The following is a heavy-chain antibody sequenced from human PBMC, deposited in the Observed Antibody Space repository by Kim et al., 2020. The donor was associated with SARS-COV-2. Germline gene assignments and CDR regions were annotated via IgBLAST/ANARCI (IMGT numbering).Heavy chain of an antibody. Sequence: GGSLRLSCAASGFTFSSYAMHWVRQAPGKGLEWVAVIPINGGNKNSADSVKGRFTISRDNSKNTLYLQMNSLRAEETAVYYCARDFQQLLVRGAFDVWGQGTMVTVSS. CDR3: ARDFQQLLVRGAFDV. D-gene: IGHD6-19*01. CDR2: IPINGGNK. J-gene: IGHJ3*01. V-gene: IGHV3-30*04. CDR1: GFTFSSYA.